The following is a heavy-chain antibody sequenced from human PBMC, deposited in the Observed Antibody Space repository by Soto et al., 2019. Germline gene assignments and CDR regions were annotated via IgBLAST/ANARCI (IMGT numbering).Heavy chain of an antibody. Sequence: ASVKVSCKASGYTFTSYGISWVRQAPGQGLEWMGWISAYNGNTNYAQKLQGRVTMTTDTSTSTAYMELRSLRSDDTAVYYCARLRWAYYDSSGYSDPWGQGTLVTVSS. CDR2: ISAYNGNT. CDR3: ARLRWAYYDSSGYSDP. CDR1: GYTFTSYG. D-gene: IGHD3-22*01. V-gene: IGHV1-18*01. J-gene: IGHJ5*02.